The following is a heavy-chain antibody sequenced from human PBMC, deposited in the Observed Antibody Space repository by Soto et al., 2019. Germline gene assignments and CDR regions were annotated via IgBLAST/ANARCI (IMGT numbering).Heavy chain of an antibody. D-gene: IGHD6-19*01. CDR3: ARGLLLVAGIWPKRTGYYFDY. J-gene: IGHJ4*02. CDR2: INHSGST. V-gene: IGHV4-34*01. CDR1: GGSFSGYY. Sequence: SETLSLTCAVYGGSFSGYYWSWIRQPPGKGLEWIGEINHSGSTNYNPSLKSRVTISVDTSKNQFSLKLSSVTAADTAVYYCARGLLLVAGIWPKRTGYYFDYWGQGTLVTVSS.